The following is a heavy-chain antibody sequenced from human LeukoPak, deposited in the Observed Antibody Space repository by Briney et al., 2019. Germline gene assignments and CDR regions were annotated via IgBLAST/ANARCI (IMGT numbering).Heavy chain of an antibody. V-gene: IGHV1-8*01. D-gene: IGHD3-3*01. CDR1: GYTFTSYD. Sequence: GASVKVSCKASGYTFTSYDINWVRQATGQGLEWMGWMNPNSGNTGYAQKFQGRVTVTRNTSISTAYMELSSLRSEDTAVYYCARASDFWSGPAHHHYYYGMDVWGQGTTVTVSS. J-gene: IGHJ6*02. CDR3: ARASDFWSGPAHHHYYYGMDV. CDR2: MNPNSGNT.